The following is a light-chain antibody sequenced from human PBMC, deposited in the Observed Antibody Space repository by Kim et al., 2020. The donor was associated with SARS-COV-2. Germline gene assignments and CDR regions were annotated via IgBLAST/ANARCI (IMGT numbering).Light chain of an antibody. J-gene: IGKJ4*01. CDR2: GAS. CDR3: KQNENLPRT. V-gene: IGKV1-33*01. CDR1: HDITKY. Sequence: DIQMTQSPSSLSASVGDRVTITCQASHDITKYLNWYQQKVGMAPKLLIYGASNLESGVPSRFSGSGSGTDFTLSISTLQPEDIATYYYKQNENLPRTSGRGTKGEIK.